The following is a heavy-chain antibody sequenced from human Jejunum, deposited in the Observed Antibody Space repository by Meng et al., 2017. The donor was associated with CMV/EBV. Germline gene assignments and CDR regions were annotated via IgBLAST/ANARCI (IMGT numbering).Heavy chain of an antibody. J-gene: IGHJ5*02. Sequence: SCYASGFTFSDYYMHWIRQPPGKGLEWLSRISKISTHISYADSVRGRFTISRDNAQNLLYLQMNSLRTEDTAVYYCARDPRNKGFDPWGQGTLVTVSS. V-gene: IGHV3-11*01. CDR3: ARDPRNKGFDP. CDR2: ISKISTHI. CDR1: GFTFSDYY.